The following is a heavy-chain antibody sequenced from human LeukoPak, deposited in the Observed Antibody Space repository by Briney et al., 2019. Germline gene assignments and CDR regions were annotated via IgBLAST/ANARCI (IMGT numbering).Heavy chain of an antibody. J-gene: IGHJ4*02. Sequence: GASVKVSCKASGYTFTSYAMNWVRQAPGQGLEWMGWINTNTGNPTYAQGFTGRFVFSLDTSVSTAYLQISSLKAEDTAVYYCARGARVWEQQLADYWGRGTLVTVSS. D-gene: IGHD6-13*01. CDR1: GYTFTSYA. CDR2: INTNTGNP. CDR3: ARGARVWEQQLADY. V-gene: IGHV7-4-1*02.